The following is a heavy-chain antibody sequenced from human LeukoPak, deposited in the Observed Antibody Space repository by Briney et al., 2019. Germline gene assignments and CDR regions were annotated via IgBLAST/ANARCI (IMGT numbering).Heavy chain of an antibody. CDR2: ISTNGGST. D-gene: IGHD4-11*01. Sequence: GGSLRLSCAASGFTFSSYAMSWVRQAPGKGLEYVSAISTNGGSTNYANSVKGRFTISRDNTKNTLYLQMGSLKTEDMAVYYCARLNNYNRGYLDYWGQGTLVTVSS. J-gene: IGHJ4*02. V-gene: IGHV3-64*01. CDR3: ARLNNYNRGYLDY. CDR1: GFTFSSYA.